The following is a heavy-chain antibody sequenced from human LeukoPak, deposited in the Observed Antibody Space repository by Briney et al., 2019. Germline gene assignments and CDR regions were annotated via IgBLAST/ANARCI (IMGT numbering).Heavy chain of an antibody. CDR3: ARASRDGYNQNFDH. D-gene: IGHD5-24*01. J-gene: IGHJ4*02. CDR1: GYSFSNYW. Sequence: KAGESLKISCKCLGYSFSNYWSAWVRQMPGKGLEWMGIIYPGGSETRYDPSFQGQVTISADMSTSTAYLQWSSLRASDTAMYYCARASRDGYNQNFDHWGQGTLVTVSS. V-gene: IGHV5-51*01. CDR2: IYPGGSET.